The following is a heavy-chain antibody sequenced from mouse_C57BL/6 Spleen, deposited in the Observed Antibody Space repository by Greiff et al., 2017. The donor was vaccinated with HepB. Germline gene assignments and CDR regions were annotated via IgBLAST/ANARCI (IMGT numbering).Heavy chain of an antibody. CDR1: GYTFTSYW. D-gene: IGHD1-1*01. V-gene: IGHV1-52*01. CDR3: ARLGSGSSYDY. Sequence: QVQLQQPGAELVRPGSSVKLSCKASGYTFTSYWMHWVKQRPIQGLEWIGNIDPSDSETHYNQKFKDKATLTVDKSSSTAYMQLSSLTSEDSAVYYCARLGSGSSYDYWVQGTTLTVSS. CDR2: IDPSDSET. J-gene: IGHJ2*01.